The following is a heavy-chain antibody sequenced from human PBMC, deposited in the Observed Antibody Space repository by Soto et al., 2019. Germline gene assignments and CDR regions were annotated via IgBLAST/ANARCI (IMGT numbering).Heavy chain of an antibody. CDR3: VKSQVAGTDYYYYMDV. V-gene: IGHV3-30*18. D-gene: IGHD6-19*01. CDR2: ISYDGSNK. J-gene: IGHJ6*03. CDR1: GFTFSSYG. Sequence: QVQLVESGGGVVQPGRSLRLSCAASGFTFSSYGMHWVRQDPGKGLEWVAVISYDGSNKYYADSVKGRFTISRDNSKNMLYLQINSLRAEDTAVYYCVKSQVAGTDYYYYMDVRGKGTTVTASS.